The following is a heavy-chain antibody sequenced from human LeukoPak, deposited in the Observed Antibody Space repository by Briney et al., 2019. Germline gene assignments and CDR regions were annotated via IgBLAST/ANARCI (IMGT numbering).Heavy chain of an antibody. CDR1: GFTFSDSV. D-gene: IGHD1-26*01. CDR2: IRSKAKSYAT. CDR3: TNTYGGSSVDY. V-gene: IGHV3-73*01. Sequence: AGGSLRLFCAASGFTFSDSVIHWVRQTAGKGLEWVGRIRSKAKSYATTYGESMKGRFTISRDDSKNTAYLQMNSLKTDDTAVYYCTNTYGGSSVDYWGQGTLVIVSS. J-gene: IGHJ4*02.